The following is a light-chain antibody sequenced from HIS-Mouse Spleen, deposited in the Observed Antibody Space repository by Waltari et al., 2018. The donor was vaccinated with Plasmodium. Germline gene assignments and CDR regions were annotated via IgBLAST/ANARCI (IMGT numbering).Light chain of an antibody. J-gene: IGKJ3*01. CDR2: DAT. CDR3: QQYDNPSFT. CDR1: QDISNY. V-gene: IGKV1-33*01. Sequence: DIQMTQSPSSLSASVGDRVTITCQASQDISNYLNWYQQKPGNSPKLLIYDATNLEAGVPSRFSESTSGTDFTFTISSLQPEDIATYYCQQYDNPSFTFGPETKVDIK.